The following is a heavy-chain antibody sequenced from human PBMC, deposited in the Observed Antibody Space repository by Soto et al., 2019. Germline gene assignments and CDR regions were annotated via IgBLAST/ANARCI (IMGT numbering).Heavy chain of an antibody. J-gene: IGHJ4*02. CDR2: INAGNGNT. V-gene: IGHV1-3*01. CDR1: GYTFTSYA. CDR3: ARDLGGWTDY. D-gene: IGHD6-19*01. Sequence: ASVKPSGKASGYTFTSYAMQWVRQAPGQRLEWMGWINAGNGNTKYSQKFQGRVTITSDTSASTDYMELSSLRSEDTAVYYCARDLGGWTDYWGQGTLITVSS.